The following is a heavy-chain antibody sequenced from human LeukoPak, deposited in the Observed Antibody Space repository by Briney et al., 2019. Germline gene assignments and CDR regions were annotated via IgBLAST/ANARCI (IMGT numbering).Heavy chain of an antibody. CDR1: GFTFSNYA. V-gene: IGHV3-23*01. J-gene: IGHJ4*02. CDR3: AKGRSRSGPDY. CDR2: IGGGGGST. Sequence: GGSLRLSCAASGFTFSNYAMSWVRQPPGKGLEWVSAIGGGGGSTYYAASVKGRFTISRDNSKNTLYLQMNSLRAEDTALYYCAKGRSRSGPDYWGQGALVTVSS. D-gene: IGHD2-15*01.